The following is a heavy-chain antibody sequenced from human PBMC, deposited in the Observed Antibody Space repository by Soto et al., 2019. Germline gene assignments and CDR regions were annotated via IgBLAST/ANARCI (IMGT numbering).Heavy chain of an antibody. CDR3: ARQPIIAVAGYVDY. CDR2: TYYRSKWYN. V-gene: IGHV6-1*01. D-gene: IGHD6-19*01. CDR1: GDSVSSNSAA. J-gene: IGHJ4*02. Sequence: SQTLSLTCAISGDSVSSNSAAWNWIRQSPSRGLEWLGRTYYRSKWYNDYAVSVKSRITINPDTSKNQFSLQLNSVTPEDTAGYYCARQPIIAVAGYVDYWGQGTLVTVSS.